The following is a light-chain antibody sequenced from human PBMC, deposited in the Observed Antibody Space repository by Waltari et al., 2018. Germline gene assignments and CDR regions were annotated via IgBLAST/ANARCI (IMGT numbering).Light chain of an antibody. CDR2: DVT. V-gene: IGLV2-14*03. J-gene: IGLJ2*01. Sequence: QSAPTQPASVSGSPGQSITISCTGTSSDVGGYNYVSWYQQHPGNAPKLMIYDVTNRPSGVSNRFSGSKSGNTTSLTISGLQAEDEADYYCSSYTSRSTWVFGGGTKLTVL. CDR3: SSYTSRSTWV. CDR1: SSDVGGYNY.